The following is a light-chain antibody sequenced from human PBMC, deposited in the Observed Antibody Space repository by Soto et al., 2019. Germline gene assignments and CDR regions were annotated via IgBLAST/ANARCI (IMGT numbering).Light chain of an antibody. CDR3: QSYDNSLSGSWV. V-gene: IGLV1-40*01. Sequence: QSVLTQPPSVSGAPGQGVTISCTGSSSNLGAGYDVHWYQQLPGAAPKLLIYANNKRPSGVLDRFSGSQSGTSASLAITGLQAEDEADYYCQSYDNSLSGSWVFGGGTKLTVL. J-gene: IGLJ3*02. CDR2: ANN. CDR1: SSNLGAGYD.